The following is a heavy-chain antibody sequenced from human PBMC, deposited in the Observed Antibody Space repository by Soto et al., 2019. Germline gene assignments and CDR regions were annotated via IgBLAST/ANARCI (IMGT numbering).Heavy chain of an antibody. CDR2: INHSGST. CDR3: ARLNRAATPNEYYYYMDV. CDR1: GGSFSGYY. J-gene: IGHJ6*03. V-gene: IGHV4-34*01. Sequence: SETLSLTCAAYGGSFSGYYWSWIRQPPGKGLEWIGEINHSGSTNYNPSLKSRVTITVDTSKNQFSLKLSSVTAADTAVYYCARLNRAATPNEYYYYMDVWGKGTTVTVSS. D-gene: IGHD2-15*01.